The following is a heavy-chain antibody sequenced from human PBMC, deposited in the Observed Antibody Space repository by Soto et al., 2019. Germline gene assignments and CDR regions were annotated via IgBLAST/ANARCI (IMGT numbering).Heavy chain of an antibody. CDR3: ARSEGYCSGGSCDNNWFDP. CDR1: GYTFTSYG. CDR2: ISAYNGNT. V-gene: IGHV1-18*01. Sequence: ASVKVSCKASGYTFTSYGISWVRQAPGQGLEWMGWISAYNGNTNYAQKLQGRVTMTTDTSTSTAYMELRSLRSDDTAVYYCARSEGYCSGGSCDNNWFDPWGQGTLVTLSS. J-gene: IGHJ5*02. D-gene: IGHD2-15*01.